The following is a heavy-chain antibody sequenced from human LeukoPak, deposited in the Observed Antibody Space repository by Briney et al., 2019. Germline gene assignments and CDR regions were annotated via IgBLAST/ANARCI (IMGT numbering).Heavy chain of an antibody. D-gene: IGHD2-21*02. Sequence: AETLSLTCAVSGYSISSSNYWGWIRQPPGKGLEWIGNIHHIGNTYYNPPLKNRVTISLDTSKNQFSLKLSSVTAADTAVYYCARVLIVVVTEEYDAFDIWGQGTMVTVSS. CDR2: IHHIGNT. V-gene: IGHV4-38-2*01. J-gene: IGHJ3*02. CDR3: ARVLIVVVTEEYDAFDI. CDR1: GYSISSSNY.